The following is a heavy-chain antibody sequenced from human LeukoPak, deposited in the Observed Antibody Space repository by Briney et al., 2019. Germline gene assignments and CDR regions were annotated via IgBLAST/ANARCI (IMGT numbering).Heavy chain of an antibody. Sequence: SGTLSLTCTVSGGSISSYYWSWIRQPPGKGLEWIGYIYYSGSTNYNPSLKSRVTISVDTSKNQFSLKLSSVTAADTAVYYCARDGGEGGMDVWGQGTTVTVSS. CDR2: IYYSGST. CDR1: GGSISSYY. D-gene: IGHD3-16*01. CDR3: ARDGGEGGMDV. J-gene: IGHJ6*02. V-gene: IGHV4-59*01.